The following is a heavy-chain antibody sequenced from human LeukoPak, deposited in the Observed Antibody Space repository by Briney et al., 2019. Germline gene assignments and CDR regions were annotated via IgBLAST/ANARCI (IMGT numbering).Heavy chain of an antibody. Sequence: PSETLSLTCTVSGGSISSYYWSWIRQPPGKGLEWIGYIYYSGSTNYNPSLKSRVTISVDTSKNQFSLKLSSVTAADTAVYYCARYGSGSYYYYCMDVWGKGTTVTVSS. J-gene: IGHJ6*03. D-gene: IGHD3-10*01. CDR3: ARYGSGSYYYYCMDV. V-gene: IGHV4-59*01. CDR2: IYYSGST. CDR1: GGSISSYY.